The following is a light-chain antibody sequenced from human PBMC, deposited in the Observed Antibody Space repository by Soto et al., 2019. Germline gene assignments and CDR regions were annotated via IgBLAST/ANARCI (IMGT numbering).Light chain of an antibody. CDR2: GAS. V-gene: IGKV3-15*01. CDR3: HQYGISPPT. CDR1: QSVSSN. J-gene: IGKJ1*01. Sequence: EIVMTQSPATLSVSPGERATLSCRASQSVSSNLAWYQQKPGQAPRLLIYGASTRATGIPARFSGSGSGTEFTLTISSLEPEDFAVFYCHQYGISPPTFGPGTKVDIK.